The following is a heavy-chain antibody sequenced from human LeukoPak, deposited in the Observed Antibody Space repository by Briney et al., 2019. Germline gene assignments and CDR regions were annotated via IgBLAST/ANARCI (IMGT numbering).Heavy chain of an antibody. D-gene: IGHD3-16*01. J-gene: IGHJ4*02. Sequence: SETLSLTCTVSGGSISSSSYSWGWIRQPPGKGLEWIGSIYYSGSTYYNPSLKSRVTISVDTSKNQFSLKLSSVTAADTAVYYCARQPEYDYVWGSAGGGFDYWGQGTLVTVSS. CDR1: GGSISSSSYS. CDR2: IYYSGST. V-gene: IGHV4-39*01. CDR3: ARQPEYDYVWGSAGGGFDY.